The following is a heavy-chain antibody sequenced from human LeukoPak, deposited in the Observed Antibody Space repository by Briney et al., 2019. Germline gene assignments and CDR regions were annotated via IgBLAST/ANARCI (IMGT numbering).Heavy chain of an antibody. D-gene: IGHD3-10*01. CDR3: ARDSYYYGSGSYLDY. CDR2: IYYSGST. V-gene: IGHV4-39*07. CDR1: GDSISSGKYY. Sequence: SETLSLTCTVSGDSISSGKYYWSWIRQPAGKELEWIGSIYYSGSTYYNPSLKSRVTISVDTSKNQFSLKLSSVTAADTAVYYCARDSYYYGSGSYLDYWGQGTLVTVSS. J-gene: IGHJ4*02.